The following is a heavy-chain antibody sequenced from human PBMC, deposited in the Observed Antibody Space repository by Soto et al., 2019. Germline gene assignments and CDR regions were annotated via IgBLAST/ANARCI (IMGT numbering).Heavy chain of an antibody. CDR1: GGSFSGYY. CDR3: ARGLRYCSGGSCYYLSWFDP. J-gene: IGHJ5*02. D-gene: IGHD2-15*01. Sequence: QVQLQQWGAGLLKPSETLSLTCAVYGGSFSGYYWSWIRQPPGKGLEWIGEINHSGSTNYNPSLKSRVTISVDTSNNPLSLKMSSVTAADTAVYYCARGLRYCSGGSCYYLSWFDPWGQGTLVTVT. CDR2: INHSGST. V-gene: IGHV4-34*01.